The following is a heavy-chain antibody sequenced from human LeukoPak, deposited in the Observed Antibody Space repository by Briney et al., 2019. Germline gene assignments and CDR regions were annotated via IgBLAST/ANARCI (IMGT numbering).Heavy chain of an antibody. V-gene: IGHV1-8*01. Sequence: ASVKVSCKASGYTFTSYDINWVRQATGQGLEWMGWMNPNSGNTGCAQKFQGRVTMTRNTSIRTAYMALSSLRSEDTAVYYCASGPRVVVAATLRYWGQGTLVTVSS. D-gene: IGHD2-15*01. CDR1: GYTFTSYD. J-gene: IGHJ4*02. CDR3: ASGPRVVVAATLRY. CDR2: MNPNSGNT.